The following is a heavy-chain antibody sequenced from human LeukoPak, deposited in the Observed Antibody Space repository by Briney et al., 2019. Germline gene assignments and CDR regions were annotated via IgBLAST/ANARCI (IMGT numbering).Heavy chain of an antibody. CDR2: INHSGST. CDR1: GFTFSSYA. J-gene: IGHJ4*02. V-gene: IGHV4-34*01. Sequence: TGGSLRLSCAASGFTFSSYAMSWVRQAPGKGLEWIGEINHSGSTNYNPSLKSRVTISVDTSKNQFSLKLSSVTAADTAVYYCARGFIGTRPFDYWGQGTLVTASS. D-gene: IGHD1-7*01. CDR3: ARGFIGTRPFDY.